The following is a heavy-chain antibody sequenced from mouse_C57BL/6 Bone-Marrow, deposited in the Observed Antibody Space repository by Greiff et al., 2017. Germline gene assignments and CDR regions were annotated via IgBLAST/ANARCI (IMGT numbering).Heavy chain of an antibody. CDR3: AREGLYYYGSSYVCVMDY. V-gene: IGHV1-22*01. D-gene: IGHD1-1*01. CDR2: INPNNGGT. CDR1: GYTFTDYY. Sequence: VQLKQSGPELVKPGASVKMSCKASGYTFTDYYMHWVKQSPGQGLEWIGNINPNNGGTSYNQKFKGKATLTVNKSSGTAYMELRSLTSEESAVYYCAREGLYYYGSSYVCVMDYWGQGTSVTVSS. J-gene: IGHJ4*01.